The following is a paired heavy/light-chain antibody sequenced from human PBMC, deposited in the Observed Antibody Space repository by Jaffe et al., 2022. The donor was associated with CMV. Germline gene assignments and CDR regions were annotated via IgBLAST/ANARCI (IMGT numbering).Light chain of an antibody. J-gene: IGKJ1*01. CDR1: QSINSY. CDR2: GAS. V-gene: IGKV1-39*01. CDR3: QQSYSTPRT. Sequence: DIQMTQSPSSLSASVGDRVTITCRASQSINSYLNWYQQKPGKVPKVLIYGASSLQSGVPSRFSGSGSGTDFTLTISSLQPEDFATYYCQQSYSTPRTFGQGTKVEIK.
Heavy chain of an antibody. J-gene: IGHJ4*02. CDR1: GGSMKSYY. Sequence: QVQLQESGPGLVKPSETLSLTCSVSGGSMKSYYWSWIRQPPGKGLEWIGYIHYSGSTNYNPSLKSRVTISVDMSKNQFSLKLTSVTAADTAVYYCARDRHYYDEGPLEYWGQGTLVTVSS. CDR2: IHYSGST. CDR3: ARDRHYYDEGPLEY. D-gene: IGHD3-22*01. V-gene: IGHV4-59*01.